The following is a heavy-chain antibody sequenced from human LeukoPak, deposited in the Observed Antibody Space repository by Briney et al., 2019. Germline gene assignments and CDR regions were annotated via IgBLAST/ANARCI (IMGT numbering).Heavy chain of an antibody. D-gene: IGHD1-14*01. V-gene: IGHV4-39*07. CDR2: IYYSGST. CDR1: GGSISSSSYY. CDR3: ARVRGVAGRYLFDY. Sequence: SETLSLTCTVSGGSISSSSYYWGWIRQPPGKGLEWIGSIYYSGSTNYNPSLKSRVTISVDTSKNQFSLKLSSVTAADTAVYYCARVRGVAGRYLFDYWGQGTLVTVSS. J-gene: IGHJ4*02.